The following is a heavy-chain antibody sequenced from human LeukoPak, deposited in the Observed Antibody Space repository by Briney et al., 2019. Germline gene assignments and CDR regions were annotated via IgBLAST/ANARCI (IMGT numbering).Heavy chain of an antibody. J-gene: IGHJ4*02. V-gene: IGHV1-46*01. Sequence: ASVKVSCKASGYSFTSYYMHWVRQAPGQGPEWMGMIDPSRGITSYVQRFQGRVTMTRDTSTNTVYTELRSLTSEDTAVYYCARGPNSSGFYFFDYWGQGTLVTVSS. CDR1: GYSFTSYY. CDR2: IDPSRGIT. D-gene: IGHD6-25*01. CDR3: ARGPNSSGFYFFDY.